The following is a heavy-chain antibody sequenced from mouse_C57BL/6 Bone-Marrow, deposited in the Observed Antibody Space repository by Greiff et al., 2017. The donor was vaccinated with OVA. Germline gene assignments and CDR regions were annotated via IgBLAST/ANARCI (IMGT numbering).Heavy chain of an antibody. CDR3: ARGIFWFAY. CDR1: GYAFANYL. Sequence: VQVVESGAELVRPGTSVKVSCKASGYAFANYLIEWVKQRPGQGLEWIGVINPGSGGTNYNEKFKGKATLTADKSSSTAYMQLSSLTSEDSAVYFCARGIFWFAYWGQGTLVTVSA. J-gene: IGHJ3*01. CDR2: INPGSGGT. V-gene: IGHV1-54*01.